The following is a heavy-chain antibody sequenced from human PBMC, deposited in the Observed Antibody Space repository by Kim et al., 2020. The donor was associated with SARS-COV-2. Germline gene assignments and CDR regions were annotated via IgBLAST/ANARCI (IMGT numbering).Heavy chain of an antibody. D-gene: IGHD4-17*01. Sequence: SVKVSCKASGGTFSSYAISWVRQAPGQGLEWMGGIIPIFGTANYAQKFQGRVTITADESTSTAYMELSSLRSEDTAVYYCAGDRTVTTAWGFDYWGQGTLVTASS. CDR2: IIPIFGTA. CDR1: GGTFSSYA. V-gene: IGHV1-69*13. CDR3: AGDRTVTTAWGFDY. J-gene: IGHJ4*02.